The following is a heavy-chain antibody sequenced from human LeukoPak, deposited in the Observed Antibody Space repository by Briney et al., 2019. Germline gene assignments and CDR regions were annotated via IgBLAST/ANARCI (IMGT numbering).Heavy chain of an antibody. CDR1: GGSISSYY. J-gene: IGHJ6*03. D-gene: IGHD3-16*01. Sequence: SETLSLTCTVSGGSISSYYWSWIRQPAGKGLEWIGRIYTSGSTNYNPSLKSRVTMSVDTSKNQFSLNLRSVTAADTAVYYCARSNNGGESYYFYYMDVWGKGTTVTVSS. CDR3: ARSNNGGESYYFYYMDV. V-gene: IGHV4-4*07. CDR2: IYTSGST.